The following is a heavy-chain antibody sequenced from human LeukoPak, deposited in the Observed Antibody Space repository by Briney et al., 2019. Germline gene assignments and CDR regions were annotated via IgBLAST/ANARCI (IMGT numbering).Heavy chain of an antibody. D-gene: IGHD4-11*01. CDR3: ASQGHRYSNIDN. CDR2: ISYRGST. Sequence: SDPLSLTHTFSGGYNSVYYGSWIRQPPGGGLEWIGYISYRGSTDYNPSLKSRVTISIDPSKSHFPLQLRSVTAADTAVYYCASQGHRYSNIDNWRQGTLVTVSS. V-gene: IGHV4-59*08. CDR1: GGYNSVYY. J-gene: IGHJ4*02.